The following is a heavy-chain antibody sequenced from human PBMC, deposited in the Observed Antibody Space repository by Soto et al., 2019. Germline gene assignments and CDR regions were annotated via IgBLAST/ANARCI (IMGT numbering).Heavy chain of an antibody. CDR2: INHSGST. CDR3: ARGASDYYYGSGSRYFDY. Sequence: PSETLSLTCAVYGGSFSGYYWSWIRQPPGKGLEWIGEINHSGSTNYNPSLKSRVTISVDTSKNLFSLKLSSVTAADTAVYYCARGASDYYYGSGSRYFDYWGQGTLVTVSS. D-gene: IGHD3-10*01. J-gene: IGHJ4*02. CDR1: GGSFSGYY. V-gene: IGHV4-34*01.